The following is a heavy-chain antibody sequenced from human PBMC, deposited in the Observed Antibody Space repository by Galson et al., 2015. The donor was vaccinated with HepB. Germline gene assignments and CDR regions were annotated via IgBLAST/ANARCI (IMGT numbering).Heavy chain of an antibody. CDR2: ISTYNGNT. J-gene: IGHJ4*02. CDR3: AREGMGYSSGWYLDY. D-gene: IGHD6-19*01. CDR1: GYTFSSYG. V-gene: IGHV1-18*01. Sequence: SVKVSCKASGYTFSSYGISWVRQAPGQGLEWMGWISTYNGNTNYAPKFQGRVTMTTDTSTSTAYMELRSLTSGDTAVYYCAREGMGYSSGWYLDYWGRGTLVTVSS.